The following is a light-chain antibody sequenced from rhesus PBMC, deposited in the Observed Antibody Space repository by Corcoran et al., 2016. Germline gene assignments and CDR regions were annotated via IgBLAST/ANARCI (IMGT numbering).Light chain of an antibody. CDR1: SSDIGGYNY. CDR3: SSYAGRNTFV. J-gene: IGLJ6*01. V-gene: IGLV2-32*02. Sequence: QAALTQPRSVSGSPGQSVTISCTGTSSDIGGYNYVSWYQQHPGTAPKLMIYEVSKRPSGVSARFSGSKSGNTASPTISGLQAEDEADYYCSSYAGRNTFVFGSGTKLTVL. CDR2: EVS.